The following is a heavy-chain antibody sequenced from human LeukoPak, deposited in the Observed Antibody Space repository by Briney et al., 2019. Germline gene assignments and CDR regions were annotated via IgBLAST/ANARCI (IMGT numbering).Heavy chain of an antibody. CDR1: GFSISSSSYY. V-gene: IGHV4-39*07. D-gene: IGHD6-6*01. Sequence: PSETLSLTCTVSGFSISSSSYYWGWIRQPPGKGLEWIGSIYHSGCTYYNPSLKSRVTISVDTSKNQFSLKLSSVTAADTAVYYCASLRHSSSWVGVYYYYYMDVWGKGTTVTVSS. CDR3: ASLRHSSSWVGVYYYYYMDV. J-gene: IGHJ6*03. CDR2: IYHSGCT.